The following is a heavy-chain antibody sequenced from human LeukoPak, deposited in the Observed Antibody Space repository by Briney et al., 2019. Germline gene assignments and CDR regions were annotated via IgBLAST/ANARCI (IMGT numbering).Heavy chain of an antibody. V-gene: IGHV3-23*01. CDR3: ARSGYVWGSYRLDY. CDR1: GFTFNKYG. J-gene: IGHJ4*02. Sequence: PGGSLRLSCAASGFTFNKYGMSWVRQAPGKGLEWVSSISGSGGSTYYADSVKGRFTISRDNSKNTLYLQMNSLRAEDTAVYYCARSGYVWGSYRLDYWGQGTLVTVSS. CDR2: ISGSGGST. D-gene: IGHD3-16*02.